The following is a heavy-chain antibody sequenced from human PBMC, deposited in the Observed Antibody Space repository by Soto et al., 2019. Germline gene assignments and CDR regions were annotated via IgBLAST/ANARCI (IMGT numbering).Heavy chain of an antibody. CDR1: GYTFTASG. D-gene: IGHD4-17*01. J-gene: IGHJ4*02. CDR3: ARWDDYGAFDQYHFDQ. V-gene: IGHV1-18*01. CDR2: TSIYNGHT. Sequence: VQLVQSGPEVQKPGASLKVSCKASGYTFTASGISWVRQAPGQGLEWMGWTSIYNGHTEYLPNFLGRVVSTTDTSEDTDYLELKSLRPDDAALYYCARWDDYGAFDQYHFDQWGQGTLVTVSS.